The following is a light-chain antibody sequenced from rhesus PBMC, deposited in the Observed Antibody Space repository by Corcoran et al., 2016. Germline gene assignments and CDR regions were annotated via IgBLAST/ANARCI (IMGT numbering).Light chain of an antibody. J-gene: IGKJ1*01. V-gene: IGKV3-42*03. CDR1: QSVSSN. CDR2: GAS. CDR3: QQYSNWPQT. Sequence: EIVMTQSPATLSLSPGERATLSCRASQSVSSNLAWYQQKPGQAPSPLIYGASSRATGIPDRFSGSGSGTDFTLTISSLEPEDFAVYYCQQYSNWPQTFGQGTKVEIK.